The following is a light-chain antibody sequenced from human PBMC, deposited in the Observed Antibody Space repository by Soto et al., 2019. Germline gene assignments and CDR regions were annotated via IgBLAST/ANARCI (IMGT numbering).Light chain of an antibody. CDR2: VNN. J-gene: IGLJ1*01. Sequence: QSVLTQPPSVSGAPGQRVTISCTGSSSNIGAGYDVHWYQQLPGTAPKLLIYVNNNRPSGVPDRFSGSKSGTSASLAITGLRAEDEADYYCQSYDSSLSGYVFGSGTKLTVL. CDR1: SSNIGAGYD. CDR3: QSYDSSLSGYV. V-gene: IGLV1-40*01.